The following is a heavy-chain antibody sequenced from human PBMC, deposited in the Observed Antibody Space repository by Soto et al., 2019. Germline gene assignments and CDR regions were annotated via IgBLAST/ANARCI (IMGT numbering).Heavy chain of an antibody. D-gene: IGHD2-2*01. CDR2: IRTSPTTI. CDR3: ARDYHYAFDF. J-gene: IGHJ4*02. Sequence: EVQLVESGGGLVQPGGSLRLSCAASGFTFSAYSMNWVRQAPGKGLEWISYIRTSPTTIHYADSVKGRFTISRDNAKNSLYLQRNSLRAEDTAIYYCARDYHYAFDFWGQGTMVTVSS. CDR1: GFTFSAYS. V-gene: IGHV3-48*01.